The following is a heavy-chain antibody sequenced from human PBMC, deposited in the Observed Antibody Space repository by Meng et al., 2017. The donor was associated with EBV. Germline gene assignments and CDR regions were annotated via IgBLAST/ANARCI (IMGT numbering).Heavy chain of an antibody. CDR2: FLPRLGAP. J-gene: IGHJ4*02. CDR3: ASESGRGYTPDY. V-gene: IGHV1-69*06. D-gene: IGHD3-10*01. CDR1: GGPFRYYA. Sequence: QGQVAQSAAEVKKPGSSVKVSCKTSGGPFRYYAISWVRQAPGQGLEWLGGFLPRLGAPNYAQKFHGRVKITADKSTSTHYMDLSSLRSEDTAIYYCASESGRGYTPDYWGQGTLVTVSS.